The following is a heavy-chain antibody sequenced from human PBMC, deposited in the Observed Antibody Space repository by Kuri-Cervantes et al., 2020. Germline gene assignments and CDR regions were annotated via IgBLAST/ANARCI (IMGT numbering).Heavy chain of an antibody. CDR1: GFTFRSYS. J-gene: IGHJ4*02. V-gene: IGHV3-21*04. D-gene: IGHD6-19*01. CDR3: AKEDSSGWYSGFGYFDY. Sequence: GGSLRLSCAASGFTFRSYSMNWVRQAPGKGPEWVSSISTSYGYMYYADSVKGRFTISRDNSKNTLYLQMNSLRAEDTAVYYCAKEDSSGWYSGFGYFDYWGQGTLVTVSS. CDR2: ISTSYGYM.